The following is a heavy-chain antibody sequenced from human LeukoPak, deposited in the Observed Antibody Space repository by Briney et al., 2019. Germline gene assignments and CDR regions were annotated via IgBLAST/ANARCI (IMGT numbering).Heavy chain of an antibody. CDR2: IKQDGSEK. D-gene: IGHD6-13*01. CDR3: ARGGQLGSLDY. Sequence: GGSLRLSCAASGSTFSDYYMTWVRQAPGKGLEWLANIKQDGSEKYYVDSVKGRFTISRDNTKSSLILQMNGLRADDTALYYCARGGQLGSLDYWGQGTLVTVSS. CDR1: GSTFSDYY. J-gene: IGHJ4*02. V-gene: IGHV3-7*01.